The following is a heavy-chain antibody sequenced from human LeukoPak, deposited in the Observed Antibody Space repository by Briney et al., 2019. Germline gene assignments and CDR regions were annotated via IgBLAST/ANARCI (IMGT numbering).Heavy chain of an antibody. D-gene: IGHD3-10*01. CDR2: ISGSGGST. V-gene: IGHV3-23*01. CDR3: AREGPMLRGVIGGKIDY. Sequence: GGSLRLSCAASGFTFSSYGMSWVRQAPGKGLEWVSAISGSGGSTYYADSVKGRFTISRDNAKNSLYLQMNSLRAGDTAVYYCAREGPMLRGVIGGKIDYWGQGTVVTVSS. CDR1: GFTFSSYG. J-gene: IGHJ4*02.